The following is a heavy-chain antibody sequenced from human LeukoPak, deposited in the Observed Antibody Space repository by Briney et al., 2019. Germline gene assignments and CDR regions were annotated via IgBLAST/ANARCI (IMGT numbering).Heavy chain of an antibody. CDR1: GYSFTSYW. CDR2: IYPGDSDT. V-gene: IGHV5-51*01. Sequence: GESLKIFCKGSGYSFTSYWIGWVRQMPGKSLERMWIIYPGDSDTRYSPSFQGQVTISADKSFSTAYLQWSSLKASDTAMYYWARRRGGHQTRRYSSGWYAFDIWGQGTMVTVSS. J-gene: IGHJ3*02. D-gene: IGHD6-19*01. CDR3: ARRRGGHQTRRYSSGWYAFDI.